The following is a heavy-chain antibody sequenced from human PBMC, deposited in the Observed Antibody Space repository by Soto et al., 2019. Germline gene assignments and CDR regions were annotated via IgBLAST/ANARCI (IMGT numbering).Heavy chain of an antibody. CDR2: INPGDSDI. J-gene: IGHJ6*02. CDR1: GYSFTTYW. D-gene: IGHD4-4*01. CDR3: ARHEQFYYYYYGMDA. V-gene: IGHV5-51*01. Sequence: PXESLKISCKACGYSFTTYWIAWVRQMPGKGLEWMGIINPGDSDIRYSPSFQGQVTISADNSISTAYLQWSSLKASDTAMYYCARHEQFYYYYYGMDAWGQGTAVTVSS.